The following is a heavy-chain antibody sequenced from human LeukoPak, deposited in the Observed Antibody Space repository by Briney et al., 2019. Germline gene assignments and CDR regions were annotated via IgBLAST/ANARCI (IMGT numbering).Heavy chain of an antibody. CDR3: ARHAAFAEYQSHLTHFDY. CDR1: GGSISSYY. J-gene: IGHJ4*02. Sequence: SETLSLTCTVSGGSISSYYWSWIRHPPGKGLEWIGYLYHSGRTNYSPSLKSRVTMSVDTSKNQFSLKLSSVTAADTAVYYCARHAAFAEYQSHLTHFDYWGQGTLVTVSS. D-gene: IGHD2-2*01. CDR2: LYHSGRT. V-gene: IGHV4-59*08.